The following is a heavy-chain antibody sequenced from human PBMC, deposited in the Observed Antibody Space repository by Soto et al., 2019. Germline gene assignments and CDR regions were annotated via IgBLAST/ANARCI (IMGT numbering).Heavy chain of an antibody. CDR3: ATRYGSGSYYNHYYYGMDF. D-gene: IGHD3-10*01. CDR1: GYTLTELS. Sequence: GASVKVSCKVSGYTLTELSMHWVRQAPGKGLEWMGGFDPEDGETIYAQKFQGRVTMTEDTSTDTAYMELSSLRSEDTAVYYCATRYGSGSYYNHYYYGMDFWGQGTSVTVS. V-gene: IGHV1-24*01. J-gene: IGHJ6*02. CDR2: FDPEDGET.